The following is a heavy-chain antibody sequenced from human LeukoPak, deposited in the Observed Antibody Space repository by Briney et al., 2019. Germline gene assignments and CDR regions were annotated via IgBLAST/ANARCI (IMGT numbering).Heavy chain of an antibody. D-gene: IGHD5-12*01. V-gene: IGHV3-23*01. J-gene: IGHJ4*02. Sequence: GGSLRLSCAASRFTFSSFAMRWGRQAPGKGLESVSIISGGGGRTYFADSVKGRFSISRNNSKNTLYLQMNSLKAEDTAVYYCAKGHSDYGTGFDLWGRGTLVTVSS. CDR2: ISGGGGRT. CDR1: RFTFSSFA. CDR3: AKGHSDYGTGFDL.